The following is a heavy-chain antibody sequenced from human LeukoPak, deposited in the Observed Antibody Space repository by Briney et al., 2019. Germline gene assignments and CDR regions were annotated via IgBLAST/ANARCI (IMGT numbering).Heavy chain of an antibody. V-gene: IGHV4-30-2*01. D-gene: IGHD5-18*01. Sequence: SETLSLTCAVSGGSISSGGYSWSWIRQPPGKGLEWIGYIYHSGSTYYNPSLKSRVTISVDRSKSQFSLKLSSVTAADAAVYYCATRGYSYGLYGMDVWGQGTTVTVSS. CDR2: IYHSGST. CDR3: ATRGYSYGLYGMDV. CDR1: GGSISSGGYS. J-gene: IGHJ6*02.